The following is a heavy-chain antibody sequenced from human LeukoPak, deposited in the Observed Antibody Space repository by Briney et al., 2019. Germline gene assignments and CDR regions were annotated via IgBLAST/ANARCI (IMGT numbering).Heavy chain of an antibody. CDR2: IYSSGST. V-gene: IGHV4-4*07. CDR1: GDSISSFY. CDR3: ARDVVAAAGTWDY. D-gene: IGHD6-25*01. Sequence: PSKTLSLTCTVSGDSISSFYWSWIRQPAGKGLEWIGRIYSSGSTNYNPSLESRVTMSVDTSKNQLSLKLSSVTAADTAVYYCARDVVAAAGTWDYWGQGTLVTVSS. J-gene: IGHJ4*02.